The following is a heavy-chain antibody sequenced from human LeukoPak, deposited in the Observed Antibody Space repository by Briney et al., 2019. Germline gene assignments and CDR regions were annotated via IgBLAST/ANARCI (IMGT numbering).Heavy chain of an antibody. CDR2: IYYTGST. V-gene: IGHV4-59*01. Sequence: SETLSLTCTVSGGSISTYYWSWIRQPPGKGLEWIGYIYYTGSTSYNPSLKSRVTMSLDASKNQFSLELNFVTPADTAVYYCARGGNYWPQWWFDPWGRGTLVSVSS. J-gene: IGHJ5*02. CDR1: GGSISTYY. CDR3: ARGGNYWPQWWFDP. D-gene: IGHD1-26*01.